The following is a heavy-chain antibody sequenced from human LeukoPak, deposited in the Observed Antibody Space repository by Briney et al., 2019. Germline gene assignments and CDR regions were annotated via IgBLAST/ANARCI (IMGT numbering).Heavy chain of an antibody. CDR3: ARDSSGWYQYYFDY. V-gene: IGHV1-2*02. CDR1: GYTFTGYY. CDR2: INPNSGGT. D-gene: IGHD6-19*01. J-gene: IGHJ4*02. Sequence: ASVKVPCKASGYTFTGYYMHWVRQAPGQGREWMGWINPNSGGTNYAQKFQGRVTMTRDTAISTAYMELSRLRSDDTAVYYCARDSSGWYQYYFDYWGQGTLVTVSS.